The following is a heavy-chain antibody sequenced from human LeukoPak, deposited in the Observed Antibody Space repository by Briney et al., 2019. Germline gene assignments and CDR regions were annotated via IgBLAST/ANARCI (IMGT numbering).Heavy chain of an antibody. Sequence: PGGSLRLSRAASGFTFSSYAMSWVRQAPGKGLEWVSAISGSGGSTYYADSVKGRFTISRDNSKNTLYLQMNSLRAEDTAVYYCAKGNSKVRFGELFYWFDPWGQGTLVTVSS. V-gene: IGHV3-23*01. CDR2: ISGSGGST. CDR3: AKGNSKVRFGELFYWFDP. J-gene: IGHJ5*02. CDR1: GFTFSSYA. D-gene: IGHD3-10*01.